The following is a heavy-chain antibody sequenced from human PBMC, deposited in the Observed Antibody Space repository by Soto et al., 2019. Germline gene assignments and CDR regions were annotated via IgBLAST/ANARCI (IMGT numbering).Heavy chain of an antibody. J-gene: IGHJ6*02. V-gene: IGHV1-69*13. CDR1: GGTFSSYA. Sequence: SVKVSCKASGGTFSSYAISWVRQAPGQGLEWMGGIIPIFGTANYAQKFQGRVTITADESTSTAYMELSSLRSEDTAVYYCARKLGIAAAGYYYYGMDVWGQGTTVTVSS. CDR3: ARKLGIAAAGYYYYGMDV. D-gene: IGHD6-13*01. CDR2: IIPIFGTA.